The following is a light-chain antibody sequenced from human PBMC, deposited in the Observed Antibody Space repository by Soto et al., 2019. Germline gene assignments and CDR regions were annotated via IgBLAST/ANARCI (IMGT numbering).Light chain of an antibody. Sequence: QSALTQPASVSGSPGQSITISCTGTRSDIGSYTSIAWYQQHPGKAPRVMIFGVTKRPSGISNRFSGSKSGFTASLTISGRQAEYEADYFCFSYAGSSTWVFGGGTKLTVL. CDR3: FSYAGSSTWV. CDR1: RSDIGSYTS. V-gene: IGLV2-23*02. CDR2: GVT. J-gene: IGLJ3*02.